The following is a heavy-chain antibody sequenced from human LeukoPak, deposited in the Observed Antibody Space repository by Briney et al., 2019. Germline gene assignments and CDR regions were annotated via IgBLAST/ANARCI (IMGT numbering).Heavy chain of an antibody. J-gene: IGHJ4*02. CDR3: AGRNYGSGSHYNY. CDR2: IISAGST. Sequence: GGSLRLSCAATGFTLSNNTMAWARPAPGKGLEWVSTIISAGSTYYADSVKGRFTFSRDNSKNPLYLQMNSLRAGDTAVYYCAGRNYGSGSHYNYWGEGALVTVSS. D-gene: IGHD3-10*01. V-gene: IGHV3-23*01. CDR1: GFTLSNNT.